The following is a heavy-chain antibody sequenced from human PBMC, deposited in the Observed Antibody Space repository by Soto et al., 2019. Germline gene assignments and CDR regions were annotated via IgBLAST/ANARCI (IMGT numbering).Heavy chain of an antibody. J-gene: IGHJ4*02. V-gene: IGHV3-23*01. D-gene: IGHD3-22*01. Sequence: GGSLRLSCAASGFTFSSYAMSWVRQAPGKGLEWVSAISGSGGSTYYADSVKGRFTISRDNSKNTLYLQMNSLRAEDAAVYYCAKVEYYYDSSGFGYWGQGTLVTVSS. CDR3: AKVEYYYDSSGFGY. CDR1: GFTFSSYA. CDR2: ISGSGGST.